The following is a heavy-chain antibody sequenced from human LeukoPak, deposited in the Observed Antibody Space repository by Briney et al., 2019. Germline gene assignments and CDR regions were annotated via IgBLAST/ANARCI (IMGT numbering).Heavy chain of an antibody. V-gene: IGHV4-34*01. CDR3: ARSRRRDGYNYFGFDP. Sequence: SETLSLTCAVYGGSFSGYYWSWIRQPPGKGLEWIGEINHSGSTNYNPSLKSRVTISVDTSKNQFSLKLSSVTAADTAVYYCARSRRRDGYNYFGFDPWGQGTLVTVSS. CDR2: INHSGST. CDR1: GGSFSGYY. J-gene: IGHJ5*02. D-gene: IGHD5-24*01.